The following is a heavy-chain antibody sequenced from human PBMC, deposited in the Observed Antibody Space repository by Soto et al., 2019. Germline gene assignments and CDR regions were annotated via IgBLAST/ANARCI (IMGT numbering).Heavy chain of an antibody. CDR1: GGTFSSHA. CDR2: IVPYIKTA. J-gene: IGHJ6*02. CDR3: ARHHPYFGSGSYFHRMHV. D-gene: IGHD3-10*01. Sequence: QVQLVQSGAEVKRPGSSVKVSCKASGGTFSSHAISWVRQAPGQGLEWMGGIVPYIKTANYAQKFQGRVTNNADKTMNTAYMEVSSLTSEDTAIYHCARHHPYFGSGSYFHRMHVWPQGTTVTVS. V-gene: IGHV1-69*06.